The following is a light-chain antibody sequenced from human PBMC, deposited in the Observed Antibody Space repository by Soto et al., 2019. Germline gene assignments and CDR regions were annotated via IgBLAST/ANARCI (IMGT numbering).Light chain of an antibody. J-gene: IGKJ5*01. V-gene: IGKV3-15*01. CDR2: DAS. Sequence: EIVLSLSLGTLSLSPGERATLSCRASQSVSSNYLAWYQQKPGQAPRLLISDASTRATGIPARFSGSGSGTEFTLTVSSLQSEDFAVYYCQQYIKWPITFGQGTRLEIK. CDR3: QQYIKWPIT. CDR1: QSVSSN.